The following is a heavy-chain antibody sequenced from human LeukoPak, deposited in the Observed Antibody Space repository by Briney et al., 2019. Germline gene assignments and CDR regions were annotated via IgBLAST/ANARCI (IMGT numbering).Heavy chain of an antibody. Sequence: GASVKVSCKASGYTFTSYDINWVRQATGQGLEWMGWMNPNSGNTGYAQKFQGRVTMTRNTSISTAYMELSRLRSEDTAVYYCARGSRLVFRGSHYYYYMDVWGKGTKVTVSS. J-gene: IGHJ6*03. CDR3: ARGSRLVFRGSHYYYYMDV. CDR2: MNPNSGNT. D-gene: IGHD6-25*01. CDR1: GYTFTSYD. V-gene: IGHV1-8*01.